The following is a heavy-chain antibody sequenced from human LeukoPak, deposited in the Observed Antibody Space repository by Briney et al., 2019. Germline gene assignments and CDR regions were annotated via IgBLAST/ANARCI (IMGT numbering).Heavy chain of an antibody. Sequence: ASVKVSCKASGYTFTSYGISWVRQAPGRGLEWMGWISAYNGNTNYAQKLQGRVTMATDTSTSTAYMELRSLRSDDTAVYYCARRLSSGWLNWFDPWGQGTLVTVSS. J-gene: IGHJ5*02. D-gene: IGHD6-19*01. CDR1: GYTFTSYG. V-gene: IGHV1-18*01. CDR3: ARRLSSGWLNWFDP. CDR2: ISAYNGNT.